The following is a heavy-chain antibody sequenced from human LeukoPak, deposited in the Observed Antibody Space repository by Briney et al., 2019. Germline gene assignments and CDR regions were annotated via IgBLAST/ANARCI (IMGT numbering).Heavy chain of an antibody. V-gene: IGHV3-73*01. Sequence: GGSLRLSCAASGFTFSGSAMHWVRQASGKGLEWVGRIRSKANSYATAYAASVKGRFTISRDDSKNTAYLQMNSLKTEDTAVYYCTTDASSYYDILTGYYHTSDYWGQGTLVTVSS. CDR1: GFTFSGSA. CDR2: IRSKANSYAT. J-gene: IGHJ4*02. D-gene: IGHD3-9*01. CDR3: TTDASSYYDILTGYYHTSDY.